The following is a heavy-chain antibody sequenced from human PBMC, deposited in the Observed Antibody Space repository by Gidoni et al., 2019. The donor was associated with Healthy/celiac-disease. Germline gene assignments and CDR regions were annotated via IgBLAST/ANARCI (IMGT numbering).Heavy chain of an antibody. V-gene: IGHV3-23*01. CDR1: GVTFSSYA. Sequence: EVQLLEAGGGLVQPGGSLRLSWEAAGVTFSSYAMGWVRQAPGKGLVWVSAISGSGGSTYYADSVKGRFTISRDNSKNTLYLQMNSLRAEDTAVYYCAKGTNGGNMFDYWGQGTLVTVSS. CDR3: AKGTNGGNMFDY. J-gene: IGHJ4*02. D-gene: IGHD2-8*01. CDR2: ISGSGGST.